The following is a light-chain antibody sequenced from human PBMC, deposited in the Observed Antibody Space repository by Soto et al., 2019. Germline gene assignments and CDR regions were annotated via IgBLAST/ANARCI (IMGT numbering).Light chain of an antibody. Sequence: DIQMTQSPSPLSASVGDRVTITWRASQFISRHLNWYQQKPGKAPNLLIYAASSLQSGVPSRFSGSGSGTDFTLTISSLQPEDFATYYCQQTYNTPITFGQGTRLEIK. J-gene: IGKJ5*01. CDR2: AAS. CDR1: QFISRH. V-gene: IGKV1-39*01. CDR3: QQTYNTPIT.